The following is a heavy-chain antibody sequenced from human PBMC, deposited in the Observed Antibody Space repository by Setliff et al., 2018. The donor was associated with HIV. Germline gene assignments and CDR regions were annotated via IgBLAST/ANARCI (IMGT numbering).Heavy chain of an antibody. D-gene: IGHD3-10*01. J-gene: IGHJ4*02. CDR3: ARPALGIGGGSRFDN. CDR2: VSHTGGT. CDR1: GGSFSGYY. Sequence: SETLSLTCAVYGGSFSGYYWRWIRQPPGKGLEWIGDVSHTGGTNYNPSLKSRVTISVDTSKNQFSLKLSSVTAADTAVYYCARPALGIGGGSRFDNWGQGTRVTVSS. V-gene: IGHV4-34*01.